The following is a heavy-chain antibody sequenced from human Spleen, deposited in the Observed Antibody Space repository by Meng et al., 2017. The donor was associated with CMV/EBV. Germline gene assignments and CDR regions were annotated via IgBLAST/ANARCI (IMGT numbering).Heavy chain of an antibody. D-gene: IGHD4-23*01. CDR3: ARDLGGGNDSDY. V-gene: IGHV3-30*02. CDR1: GFTFSSYA. J-gene: IGHJ4*01. Sequence: GESLKISCAASGFTFSSYAMSWVRQAPGKGLEWVANIRFDGTNKYHADSVKGRFTISRDNSKNTLYLQMNSLRAEDTAVYYCARDLGGGNDSDYWGQGTLVTVSS. CDR2: IRFDGTNK.